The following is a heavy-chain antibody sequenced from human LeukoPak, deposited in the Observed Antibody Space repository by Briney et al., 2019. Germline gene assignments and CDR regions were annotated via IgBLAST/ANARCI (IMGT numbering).Heavy chain of an antibody. J-gene: IGHJ4*02. D-gene: IGHD5-24*01. V-gene: IGHV3-30-3*01. CDR2: ISYDGSNK. CDR3: ATEMAAAY. Sequence: GGSLRLSCAASGFTFGSYALHWVRQAPGKGLEWVAVISYDGSNKYYADSVKGRFTISRDNFKNTLYLQMTSLRAEDTAVYYCATEMAAAYWGQGTLVTVSS. CDR1: GFTFGSYA.